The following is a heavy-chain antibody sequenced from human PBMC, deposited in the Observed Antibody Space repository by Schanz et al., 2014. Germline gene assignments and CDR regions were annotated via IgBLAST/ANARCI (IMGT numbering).Heavy chain of an antibody. D-gene: IGHD5-12*01. CDR1: GFTFTSYS. V-gene: IGHV3-74*01. CDR3: ARDPNSVNEIDY. J-gene: IGHJ4*02. Sequence: VQLVQSGGGVVQPGGSLRLSCAASGFTFTSYSMHWVRQAPGEGLVSVSRISGDGTTTSYADSVKGRFTLSRDNAKKTMDLQMNSLRVEDTAVYYCARDPNSVNEIDYWGQGTLVTVSS. CDR2: ISGDGTTT.